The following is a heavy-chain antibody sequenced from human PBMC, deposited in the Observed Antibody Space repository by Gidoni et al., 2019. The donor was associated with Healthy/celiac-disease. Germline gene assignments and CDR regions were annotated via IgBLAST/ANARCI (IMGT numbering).Heavy chain of an antibody. CDR1: GGSISSSSYY. CDR3: ARHGRWYGDRGAFDI. Sequence: QLQLQESGPGLVKPSETLSLTCTVSGGSISSSSYYWGWIRQPPGKGLEWIGSIYYSGSTYYNPSLKSRVTISVDTSKNQFSLKLSSVTAADTAVYYCARHGRWYGDRGAFDIWGQGTMVTVSS. J-gene: IGHJ3*02. D-gene: IGHD4-17*01. V-gene: IGHV4-39*01. CDR2: IYYSGST.